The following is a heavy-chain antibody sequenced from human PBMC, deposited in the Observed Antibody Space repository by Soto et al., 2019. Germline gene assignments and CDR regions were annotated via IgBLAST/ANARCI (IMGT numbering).Heavy chain of an antibody. J-gene: IGHJ4*02. Sequence: ASVKVSCKASGYTFPSYAMHWVRQAPGQRLEWMGWINAGNGNTKYSQKFQGRVTITRDTSASTAYMELSSLRAEDTAIYYCAGRLTTAESLDYWGRGTLVTVSS. CDR2: INAGNGNT. V-gene: IGHV1-3*01. CDR3: AGRLTTAESLDY. D-gene: IGHD3-16*01. CDR1: GYTFPSYA.